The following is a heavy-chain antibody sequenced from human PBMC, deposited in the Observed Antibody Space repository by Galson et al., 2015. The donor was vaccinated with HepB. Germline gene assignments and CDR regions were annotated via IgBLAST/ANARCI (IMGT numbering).Heavy chain of an antibody. CDR3: ASAYSYGWLYH. CDR2: IWYDERTK. CDR1: GLTFSMYG. J-gene: IGHJ4*02. Sequence: SLRLSCAASGLTFSMYGMHWVRQAPGKGLEWVAVIWYDERTKYYADSVKGRFTISRDNSKNTLFLQMDSLRVEDTAVYYCASAYSYGWLYHWGQGTLVTVSP. V-gene: IGHV3-33*01. D-gene: IGHD1-26*01.